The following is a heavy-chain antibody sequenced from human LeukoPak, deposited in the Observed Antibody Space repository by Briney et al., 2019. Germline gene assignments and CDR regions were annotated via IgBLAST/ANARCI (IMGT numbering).Heavy chain of an antibody. D-gene: IGHD3-3*01. CDR2: ISAYNGNT. J-gene: IGHJ5*02. CDR3: ARDWYYDFWSGYYGDHDHNKFDP. CDR1: GYTFTSYG. V-gene: IGHV1-18*01. Sequence: GASVKVSCKPSGYTFTSYGISWVRQAPGQGLEWMGWISAYNGNTNYAQKLQGRVTMPTDTSTSPAYMELRSLRSDDTAVYYCARDWYYDFWSGYYGDHDHNKFDPWGQGTLVTVSS.